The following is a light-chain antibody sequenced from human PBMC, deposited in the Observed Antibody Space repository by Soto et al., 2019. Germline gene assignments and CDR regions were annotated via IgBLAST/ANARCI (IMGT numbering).Light chain of an antibody. CDR1: QGLLHSNGDTF. CDR2: QAS. CDR3: MQGTHWPYT. J-gene: IGKJ2*01. V-gene: IGKV2-30*02. Sequence: DVVMTQSPLSLPVTLGQPASISCRSSQGLLHSNGDTFLSWFQQRPGQSPRRLIHQASNRDSGVPDRFSGSGSGTDFTLTISRVEAEDVGIYYCMQGTHWPYTFGQGTKLEI.